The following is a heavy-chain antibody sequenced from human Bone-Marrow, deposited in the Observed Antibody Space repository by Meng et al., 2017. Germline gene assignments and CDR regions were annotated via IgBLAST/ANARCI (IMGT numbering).Heavy chain of an antibody. CDR1: GGSISSGGYY. V-gene: IGHV4-31*01. J-gene: IGHJ4*02. Sequence: QVQREEWGPGLVKPSQTLSLTCTVSGGSISSGGYYWSWIRQHPGKGLEWIGYIYYSGSTYYNPSLKSLVTISVDTSKNQFSLNLNSVTAADTAVYYCARDRVGGTAAQFDYWGQGTLVTVSS. D-gene: IGHD1-26*01. CDR2: IYYSGST. CDR3: ARDRVGGTAAQFDY.